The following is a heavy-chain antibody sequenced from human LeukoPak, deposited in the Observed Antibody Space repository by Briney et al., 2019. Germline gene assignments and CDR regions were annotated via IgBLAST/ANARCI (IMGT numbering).Heavy chain of an antibody. D-gene: IGHD3-10*01. CDR2: ISSSGSTI. J-gene: IGHJ4*02. CDR3: ARGDHVLLWFGELDY. CDR1: GFTFSSYE. V-gene: IGHV3-48*03. Sequence: QSGRSLRLSCAASGFTFSSYEMNWVRQAPGKGLEWVSYISSSGSTIYYADSVKGRFTISRDNAKNSLYLQMNSLRAEDTAVYYCARGDHVLLWFGELDYWGQGTLVTVSS.